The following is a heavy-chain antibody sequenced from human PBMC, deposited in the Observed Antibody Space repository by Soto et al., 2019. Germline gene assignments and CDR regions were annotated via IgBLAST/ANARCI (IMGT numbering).Heavy chain of an antibody. CDR3: ASSGHIFAGVF. CDR1: GASMNDYY. D-gene: IGHD3-16*01. CDR2: LHYNGFA. V-gene: IGHV4-59*01. Sequence: SETLSLTCTVSGASMNDYYGSWIRQSPGKGLEHIGYLHYNGFAEYSPSLRSRVSISMDTSKNQFSLKLSSVTAADTAIYYCASSGHIFAGVFWGQGILVTVSS. J-gene: IGHJ4*02.